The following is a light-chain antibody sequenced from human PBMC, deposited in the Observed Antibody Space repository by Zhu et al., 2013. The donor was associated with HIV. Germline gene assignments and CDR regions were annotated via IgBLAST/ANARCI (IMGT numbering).Light chain of an antibody. CDR2: GAS. Sequence: DIVLTQSPGTLSLSPGDRATLSCRASQTISSDFLAWYQQKPGQAPRLLIHGASTRATGISDRFSGSGSGTDFTLTIDDLQPEDSATYYCLQHKIYPRTFGPGTKVDIK. J-gene: IGKJ3*01. CDR3: LQHKIYPRT. CDR1: QTISSDF. V-gene: IGKV3-20*01.